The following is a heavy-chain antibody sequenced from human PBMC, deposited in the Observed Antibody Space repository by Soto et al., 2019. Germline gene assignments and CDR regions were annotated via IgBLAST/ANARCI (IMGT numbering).Heavy chain of an antibody. Sequence: ASVKVSFKASGYTFTSYYMQWVRQAPGQGLEWMGIINPSGGSTIYAQKFQGRVTMTRDTSTSTVYMELSSLRSEDTAVYYCARTTYDSSGYYTDHYYGMDVWGQGTTVTVSS. CDR3: ARTTYDSSGYYTDHYYGMDV. CDR1: GYTFTSYY. V-gene: IGHV1-46*01. J-gene: IGHJ6*02. CDR2: INPSGGST. D-gene: IGHD3-22*01.